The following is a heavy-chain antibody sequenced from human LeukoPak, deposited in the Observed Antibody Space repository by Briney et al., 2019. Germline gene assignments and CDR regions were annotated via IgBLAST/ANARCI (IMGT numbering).Heavy chain of an antibody. V-gene: IGHV3-7*03. CDR1: GFTFGSYW. Sequence: GGSLRLPCAASGFTFGSYWMSWVRQAPGKGLEWVANIKEDGSEKYYVDSVKGRFTISRDNAKNSLYLQMSSLRAEDTAVYYCARGKVFDFWGQGTLVTVSS. CDR3: ARGKVFDF. D-gene: IGHD3-10*01. J-gene: IGHJ4*02. CDR2: IKEDGSEK.